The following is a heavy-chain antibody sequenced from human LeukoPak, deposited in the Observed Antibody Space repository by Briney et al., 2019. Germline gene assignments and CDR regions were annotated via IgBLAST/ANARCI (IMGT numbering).Heavy chain of an antibody. J-gene: IGHJ4*02. CDR3: ASTYYYDSSGYYYFDY. V-gene: IGHV4-30-2*01. CDR2: IYYSGST. CDR1: GGFISSGGYS. Sequence: SETLSLTCAVSGGFISSGGYSWSWIRQPPGKGLEWIGYIYYSGSTYYNPSLKSRVTISVDRSKNQFSLKLSSVTAADTAVYYCASTYYYDSSGYYYFDYWGQGTLVTVSS. D-gene: IGHD3-22*01.